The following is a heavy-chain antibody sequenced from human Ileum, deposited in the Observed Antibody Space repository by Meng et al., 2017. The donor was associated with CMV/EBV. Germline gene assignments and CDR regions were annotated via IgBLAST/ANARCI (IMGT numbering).Heavy chain of an antibody. Sequence: CKASGYTFIDYGISWVRQAPGQGLEWMGWISTHNGNTNYAKNFQGRVTMTTDTSTSTVYMELRSLRSDDSAVYYCARDRGSYLAHLDHWGQGTLVTVSS. CDR3: ARDRGSYLAHLDH. V-gene: IGHV1-18*01. D-gene: IGHD1-26*01. J-gene: IGHJ4*02. CDR2: ISTHNGNT. CDR1: GYTFIDYG.